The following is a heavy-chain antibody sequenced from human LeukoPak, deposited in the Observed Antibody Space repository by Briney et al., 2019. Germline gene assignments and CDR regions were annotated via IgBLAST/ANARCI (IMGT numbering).Heavy chain of an antibody. CDR1: GFTFDDYA. V-gene: IGHV3-9*01. CDR3: AKDNLLHFDWYGTSSFDY. D-gene: IGHD3-9*01. Sequence: GGSLRLSCAASGFTFDDYAMHWVRQAPGKGLEWVSGISWNSGSLGYGDSVKGRFTISRDNAKNSLYLQMNSLRPEDTALYYCAKDNLLHFDWYGTSSFDYWGQGTLVTVSS. J-gene: IGHJ4*02. CDR2: ISWNSGSL.